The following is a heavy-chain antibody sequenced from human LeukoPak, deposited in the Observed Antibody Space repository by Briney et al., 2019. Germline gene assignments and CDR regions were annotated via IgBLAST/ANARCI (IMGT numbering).Heavy chain of an antibody. Sequence: GGPLRLSCAASGFTFSTYAMHWVRQAPGKGLEWVAVISYDGSNKYYADSVKGRFTISRDNSKNTLYLQMNSLRAEDTAVYYCAKVGWLFAYYYGMDVWGQGTTVTVSS. D-gene: IGHD3-22*01. V-gene: IGHV3-30*18. J-gene: IGHJ6*02. CDR3: AKVGWLFAYYYGMDV. CDR1: GFTFSTYA. CDR2: ISYDGSNK.